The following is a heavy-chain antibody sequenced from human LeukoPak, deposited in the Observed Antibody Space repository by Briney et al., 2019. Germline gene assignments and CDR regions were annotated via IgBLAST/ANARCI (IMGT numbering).Heavy chain of an antibody. V-gene: IGHV4-34*01. Sequence: SETLSLTCAVYGGSFSGYYWSWIRQPPGKGLEWIGEINHSGSTNYNPSLKSRVTISVDTSKNQFSLKLSSVTAADTAVYYCAGGDSRLEDYWGQGTLVTVSS. CDR3: AGGDSRLEDY. CDR2: INHSGST. CDR1: GGSFSGYY. D-gene: IGHD3-16*01. J-gene: IGHJ4*02.